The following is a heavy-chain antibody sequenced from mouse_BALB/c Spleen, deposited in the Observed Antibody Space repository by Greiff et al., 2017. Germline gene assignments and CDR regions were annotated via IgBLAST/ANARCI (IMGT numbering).Heavy chain of an antibody. J-gene: IGHJ4*01. CDR3: ARGGQKAMDY. V-gene: IGHV1-69*02. CDR1: GYTFTSYW. CDR2: IDPSDSET. Sequence: QVQLKQPGAELVKPGAPVKLSCKASGYTFTSYWMNWVKQRPGRGLEWIGRIDPSDSETHYNQKFKDKATLTVDKSSSTAYIQLSSLTSEDSAVYYCARGGQKAMDYWGQGTSVTVSS. D-gene: IGHD3-3*01.